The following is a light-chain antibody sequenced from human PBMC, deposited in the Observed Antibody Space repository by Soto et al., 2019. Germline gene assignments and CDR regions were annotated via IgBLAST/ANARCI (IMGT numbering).Light chain of an antibody. CDR2: ESN. Sequence: QSALTQPASVSGSPGQSITISCTGTSSDVGTYNLVSWYQQHPGNAPKLMIYESNKRPSGVSNRFSGSKSGNTASLTISGLQAEDEGDYYCSSYVGSGTYVVFGGGTKLTVL. CDR3: SSYVGSGTYVV. V-gene: IGLV2-23*01. J-gene: IGLJ2*01. CDR1: SSDVGTYNL.